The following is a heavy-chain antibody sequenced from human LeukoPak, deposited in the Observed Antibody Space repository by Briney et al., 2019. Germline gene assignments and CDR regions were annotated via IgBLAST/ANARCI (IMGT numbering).Heavy chain of an antibody. CDR3: AKWGCTTTTCYRGGFYFDY. V-gene: IGHV3-33*06. D-gene: IGHD2-2*02. Sequence: GGSLRLSCAASGFTFSSYGMHWVRQAPGKGLEWVAVIWYDGSNKYYADSVKGRFTISRDNSKNTLYLQMNSLRAEDTAVYYCAKWGCTTTTCYRGGFYFDYWGRGTLVTVSS. J-gene: IGHJ4*02. CDR2: IWYDGSNK. CDR1: GFTFSSYG.